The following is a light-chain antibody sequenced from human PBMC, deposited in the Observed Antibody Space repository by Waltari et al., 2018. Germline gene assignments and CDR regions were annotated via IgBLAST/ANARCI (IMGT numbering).Light chain of an antibody. CDR2: EVS. Sequence: QSALTQPPSASGSPGQSVTFSCTGPSRDIGGYNHVSWYQQHPGKAPKLLIFEVSQRPSGVPDRFSGSKSANTASLTVSGLQTDDEADYYCFSYAGNKWVFGGGTKLTVL. V-gene: IGLV2-8*01. J-gene: IGLJ3*02. CDR1: SRDIGGYNH. CDR3: FSYAGNKWV.